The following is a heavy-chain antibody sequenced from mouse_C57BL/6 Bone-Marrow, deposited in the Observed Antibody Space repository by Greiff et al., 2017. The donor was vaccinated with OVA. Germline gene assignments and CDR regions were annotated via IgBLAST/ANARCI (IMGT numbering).Heavy chain of an antibody. J-gene: IGHJ1*03. CDR3: ANGGLRRRYWYFDV. Sequence: EVKLVESGPGMVKPSQSLSLTCTVTGYSITSGYDWHWIRHFPGNKLEWMGYISYSGSTNYNPSLKSRISITNDKSKNPFFLKSNSVTTEDTATYYGANGGLRRRYWYFDVWGTGTTVTVSS. V-gene: IGHV3-1*01. CDR2: ISYSGST. CDR1: GYSITSGYD. D-gene: IGHD2-2*01.